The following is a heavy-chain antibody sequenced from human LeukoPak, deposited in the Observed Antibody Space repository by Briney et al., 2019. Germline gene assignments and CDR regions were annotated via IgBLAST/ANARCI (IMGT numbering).Heavy chain of an antibody. J-gene: IGHJ4*02. V-gene: IGHV4-34*01. CDR3: ASLGDSGDSNY. CDR2: INHSGST. D-gene: IGHD3-10*01. CDR1: GGSFSGYY. Sequence: PSETLSLTCAVYGGSFSGYYWSWIRQPPGKGREWIGEINHSGSTNYNPSLKSRVTISVDTSKNQFSLKLSSVTAADTAVYYCASLGDSGDSNYWGQGTLVTVSS.